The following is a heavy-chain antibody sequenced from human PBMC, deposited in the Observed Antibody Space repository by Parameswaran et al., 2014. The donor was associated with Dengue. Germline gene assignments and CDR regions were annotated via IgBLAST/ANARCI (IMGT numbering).Heavy chain of an antibody. J-gene: IGHJ6*02. D-gene: IGHD3-16*01. CDR2: INSDGSST. V-gene: IGHV3-74*01. Sequence: ESLKISCAASGFTFSSYWMHWVRQAPGKGLVWISRINSDGSSTSYADSVKGRFTISRDNAKNTLYLQMNSLRAEDTAVYYCASILGGGYYGMDVWGQGTTVTVSS. CDR3: ASILGGGYYGMDV. CDR1: GFTFSSYW.